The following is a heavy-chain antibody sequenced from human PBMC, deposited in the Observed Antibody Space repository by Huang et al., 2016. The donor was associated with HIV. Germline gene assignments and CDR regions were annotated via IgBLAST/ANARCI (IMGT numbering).Heavy chain of an antibody. J-gene: IGHJ6*03. CDR1: GGTFNNYA. CDR3: ASGLSLVYYLYYMDV. Sequence: QVQLVQSGAEVKKPGSSVKVSCKASGGTFNNYAFSWVRQAPGQGLEWMGGIIPILGTANYAQKFQDRVTITADESTSTAYMELSSLRSEDTAIYYCASGLSLVYYLYYMDVWGKGTTVTVSS. CDR2: IIPILGTA. D-gene: IGHD3-16*02. V-gene: IGHV1-69*13.